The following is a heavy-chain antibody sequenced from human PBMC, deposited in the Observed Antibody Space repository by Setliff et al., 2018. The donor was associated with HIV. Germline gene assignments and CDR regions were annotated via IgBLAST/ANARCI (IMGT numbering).Heavy chain of an antibody. V-gene: IGHV3-53*01. Sequence: GGSLRLSCAVSGFDVSNNFMTWVRQSPGKGLEWVSLIYTGGSTYYADSVKGRFTISRDNSKNTLFLQVKSLTAEDTAIYYCGKDSSDWSDGWGQGTLVTVSS. J-gene: IGHJ5*02. D-gene: IGHD3-22*01. CDR2: IYTGGST. CDR1: GFDVSNNF. CDR3: GKDSSDWSDG.